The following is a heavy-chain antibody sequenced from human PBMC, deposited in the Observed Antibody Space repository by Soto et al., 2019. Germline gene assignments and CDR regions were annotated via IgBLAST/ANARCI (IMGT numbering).Heavy chain of an antibody. CDR1: GGTFSSYA. J-gene: IGHJ4*02. CDR2: IIPIFGTA. V-gene: IGHV1-69*01. Sequence: QVPLVQSGAEVKKPGSSVKVSCKASGGTFSSYAISWVRQAPGQGLEWMGGIIPIFGTANYAQKFQGRVTITADESTSTAYMELSSLRSEDTAVYYCARDRMTTVTTFPTYYFDYWGQGTLVTVSS. CDR3: ARDRMTTVTTFPTYYFDY. D-gene: IGHD4-17*01.